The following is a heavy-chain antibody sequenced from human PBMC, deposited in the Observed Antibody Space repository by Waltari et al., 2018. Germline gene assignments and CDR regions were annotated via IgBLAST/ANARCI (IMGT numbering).Heavy chain of an antibody. Sequence: QVQLVQSGAEVKKPGSSVKISCKASRDTFTNYGVTWLRQAPGQGLKWMGRFLPFLDVTNYAQRFQGRVTITADKSTDTAYMELTSLRSEDTAVYYCGTGVEPWFDSWGQGTLLTVSS. CDR1: RDTFTNYG. J-gene: IGHJ5*01. V-gene: IGHV1-69*04. CDR2: FLPFLDVT. CDR3: GTGVEPWFDS.